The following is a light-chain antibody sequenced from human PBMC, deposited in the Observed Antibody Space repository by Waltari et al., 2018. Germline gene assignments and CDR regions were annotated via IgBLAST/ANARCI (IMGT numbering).Light chain of an antibody. V-gene: IGLV2-14*01. CDR1: SSDVGDYDY. CDR2: DGS. Sequence: QSALTQPASVSGSPGQSIAISCTGTSSDVGDYDYVCWYQQHPGKAPKLLIYDGSNRPSGVSTRFCGSKSGNTASLTISGLQAEDEADYYCASYTATSTPYVFGTGTKVTVL. J-gene: IGLJ1*01. CDR3: ASYTATSTPYV.